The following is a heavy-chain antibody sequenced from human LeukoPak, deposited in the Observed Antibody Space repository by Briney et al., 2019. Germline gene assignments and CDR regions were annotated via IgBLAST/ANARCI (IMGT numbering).Heavy chain of an antibody. CDR1: GGSISSGSYY. J-gene: IGHJ4*02. D-gene: IGHD3-16*01. CDR3: ARGSGGVMNY. Sequence: SQTLSLTCTVSGGSISSGSYYWSRIRQPAGKGLEWIGRIYTSGSTNYNPSLKSRVTISVDTSKNQFSLKLSSVTAADTAVYYCARGSGGVMNYWGQGTLVTVSS. V-gene: IGHV4-61*02. CDR2: IYTSGST.